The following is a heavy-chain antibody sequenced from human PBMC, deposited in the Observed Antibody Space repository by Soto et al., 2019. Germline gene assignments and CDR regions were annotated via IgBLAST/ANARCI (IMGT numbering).Heavy chain of an antibody. CDR2: ISSSGSTI. V-gene: IGHV3-48*03. Sequence: GGSLRLSCAASGFTFSSYEMNWVRQAPGKGLEWVSYISSSGSTIYYADSVKGRFTISRDNAKNSLYLQMNSLRAEDTAVYYCARSGYSYGYDAFDIWCQGTMVTVSS. D-gene: IGHD5-18*01. CDR3: ARSGYSYGYDAFDI. J-gene: IGHJ3*02. CDR1: GFTFSSYE.